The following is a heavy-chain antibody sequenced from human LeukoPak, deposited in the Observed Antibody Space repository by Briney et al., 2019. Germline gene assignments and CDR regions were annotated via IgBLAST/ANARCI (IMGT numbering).Heavy chain of an antibody. CDR2: IYSGGST. CDR3: ARGFVHFDY. V-gene: IGHV3-53*01. J-gene: IGHJ4*02. Sequence: PGGSLRLSCAASGFTVSSNYMTWVRQAPGKGLEWVSVIYSGGSTYYADSVKGRFTITRDISKNTLSLEMNSLRAEDTAVYYCARGFVHFDYWGQGTLVTVSS. CDR1: GFTVSSNY.